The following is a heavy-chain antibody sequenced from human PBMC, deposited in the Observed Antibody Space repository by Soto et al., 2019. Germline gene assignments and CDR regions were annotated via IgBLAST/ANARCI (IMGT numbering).Heavy chain of an antibody. Sequence: AGGSLRLSCAASGFTFSSYSMNWVRQAPGKGLEWVGRIKSKTDGGTTDYAAPVKGRFTISRDDSKNTLYLQMNSLKTEDTAVYYCTTDYRKGLDAFDIWGQGTMVTVSS. V-gene: IGHV3-15*07. D-gene: IGHD1-26*01. CDR2: IKSKTDGGTT. CDR1: GFTFSSYS. CDR3: TTDYRKGLDAFDI. J-gene: IGHJ3*02.